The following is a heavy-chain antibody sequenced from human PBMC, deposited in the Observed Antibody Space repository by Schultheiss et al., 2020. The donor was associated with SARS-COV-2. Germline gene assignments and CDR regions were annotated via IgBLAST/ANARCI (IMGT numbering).Heavy chain of an antibody. CDR1: GGSFSGHY. CDR2: INHSGST. D-gene: IGHD2-21*01. J-gene: IGHJ6*02. CDR3: AREPIPIYGMDV. V-gene: IGHV4-34*01. Sequence: SETLSLTCAVYGGSFSGHYWSWIRQPPGKGLEWIVEINHSGSTNYNPSLKSRVTISVDRSKNQFSLKLSSVTAADTAVYYCAREPIPIYGMDVWGQGTTVTVSS.